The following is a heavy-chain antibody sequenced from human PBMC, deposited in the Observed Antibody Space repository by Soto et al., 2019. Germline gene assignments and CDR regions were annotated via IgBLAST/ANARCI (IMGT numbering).Heavy chain of an antibody. V-gene: IGHV1-69*01. CDR2: FIPVYRTL. Sequence: KVSCKASGGSFGKSAINWVRQTPGQGLEWLGGFIPVYRTLNYAQRFQGRVTITSDESTGTAYMTLSSLASDDTAVYYCATGVIWIGYFTVDSWGQGTRVTVS. J-gene: IGHJ4*02. CDR1: GGSFGKSA. D-gene: IGHD3-3*01. CDR3: ATGVIWIGYFTVDS.